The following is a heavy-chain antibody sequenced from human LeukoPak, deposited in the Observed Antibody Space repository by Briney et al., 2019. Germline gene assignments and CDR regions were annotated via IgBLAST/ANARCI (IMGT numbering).Heavy chain of an antibody. CDR1: GYTFTSYG. V-gene: IGHV1-18*01. J-gene: IGHJ4*02. CDR3: AREGGYDY. Sequence: ASVKVSCKASGYTFTSYGISWVRQAPGQGLEWMGIINPSGGSTSYAQKFQGRVTMTTDTSTSTAYMELRSLRSDDTAVYYCAREGGYDYWGQGTLVTVSS. CDR2: INPSGGST. D-gene: IGHD3-22*01.